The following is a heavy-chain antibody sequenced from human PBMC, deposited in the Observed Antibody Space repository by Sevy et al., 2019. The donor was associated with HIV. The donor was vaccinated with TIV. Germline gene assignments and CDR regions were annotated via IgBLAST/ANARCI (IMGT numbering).Heavy chain of an antibody. J-gene: IGHJ4*02. CDR3: AKAMDTWIQLWSLIDY. Sequence: GGSLRLSCAASGFTFNTYGMHWVRQAPGKGLEWVAVVSYDGSNKYYAESVQGRFTISRDNSGNTLYLQVNSLRTEDTAVYYCAKAMDTWIQLWSLIDYWGQETLVTVSS. V-gene: IGHV3-30*18. D-gene: IGHD5-18*01. CDR1: GFTFNTYG. CDR2: VSYDGSNK.